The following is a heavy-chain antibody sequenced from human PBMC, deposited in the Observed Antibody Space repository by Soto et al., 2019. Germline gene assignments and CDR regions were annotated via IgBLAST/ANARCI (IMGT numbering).Heavy chain of an antibody. V-gene: IGHV6-1*01. J-gene: IGHJ6*02. Sequence: PSQTLSLTCAISGDSVSSNSAAWNWIRQSPSRGLEWLGRTYYRSKWYNDYAVSVKSRITINPDTSKNQFSLQLNSVTPEDTAVYYCARDGRVAAAVFYYYYGMDVWGQGTTVTRLL. CDR2: TYYRSKWYN. CDR3: ARDGRVAAAVFYYYYGMDV. CDR1: GDSVSSNSAA. D-gene: IGHD6-13*01.